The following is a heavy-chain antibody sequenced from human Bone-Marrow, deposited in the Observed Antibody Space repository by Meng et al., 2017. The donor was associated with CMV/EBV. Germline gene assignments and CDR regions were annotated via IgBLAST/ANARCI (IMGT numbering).Heavy chain of an antibody. CDR1: GGSSSGYY. J-gene: IGHJ3*02. CDR3: ARSSLYRRDAFDI. V-gene: IGHV4-34*01. Sequence: SETLSLTCAVDGGSSSGYYWSWIRQPPGEGLEWIGEINHSGSTNYNPSLKSRVTISVDTSKNQFSLKLSSVTAENTAVYYCARSSLYRRDAFDIWGQGTMVTVSS. CDR2: INHSGST. D-gene: IGHD1-26*01.